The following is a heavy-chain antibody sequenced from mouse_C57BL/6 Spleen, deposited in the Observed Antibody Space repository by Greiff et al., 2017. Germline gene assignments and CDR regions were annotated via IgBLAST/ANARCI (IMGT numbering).Heavy chain of an antibody. CDR3: ARSPQTEDFDY. V-gene: IGHV1-53*01. Sequence: QVQLQQSGTELVKPGASVKLSRKASGYTFPSYWMHWVKQRPGQGLEWIGNINPSNGGTNYNEKFKSKATLTVDKSSSTAYMQLSSLTYEAAAVYYCARSPQTEDFDYWGQGTTLTVSS. J-gene: IGHJ2*01. CDR1: GYTFPSYW. CDR2: INPSNGGT.